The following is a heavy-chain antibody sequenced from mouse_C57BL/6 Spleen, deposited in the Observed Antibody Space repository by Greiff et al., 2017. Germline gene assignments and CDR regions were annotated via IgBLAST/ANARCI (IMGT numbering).Heavy chain of an antibody. CDR2: IWTGGGT. Sequence: VQLVESGPGLVAPSQSLSITCTVSGFSLTSYAISWVRQPPGKGLEWLGVIWTGGGTNYNSALKSRLSISKDNSKSQVFLKMNSLQTDDTARYYCARNHYYGSRRGYYFDYWGQGTTLTVSS. CDR1: GFSLTSYA. J-gene: IGHJ2*01. V-gene: IGHV2-9-1*01. CDR3: ARNHYYGSRRGYYFDY. D-gene: IGHD1-1*01.